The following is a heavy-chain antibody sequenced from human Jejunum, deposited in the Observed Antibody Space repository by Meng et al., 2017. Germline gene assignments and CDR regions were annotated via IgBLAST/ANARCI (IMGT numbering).Heavy chain of an antibody. CDR2: VWPSGAT. J-gene: IGHJ4*02. Sequence: QVRVQEPGPGLVQPWGTLSRPFTVSGVSTTAPFYWTWIRQAPGKGLEWIGEVWPSGATYYNPSLSSRITISIDTSNNQFSLEVAFLTAADTAVYYCARAIRERYFDSWGQGTLVTVSS. V-gene: IGHV4-4*02. CDR3: ARAIRERYFDS. D-gene: IGHD1-14*01. CDR1: GVSTTAPFY.